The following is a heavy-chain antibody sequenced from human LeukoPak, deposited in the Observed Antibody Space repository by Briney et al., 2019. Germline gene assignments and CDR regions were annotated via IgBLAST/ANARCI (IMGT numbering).Heavy chain of an antibody. CDR1: GFTFSTYW. CDR2: IKQDGSEK. D-gene: IGHD3-10*01. J-gene: IGHJ3*02. Sequence: GGSLRLSCTASGFTFSTYWMNWVRQAPGKGLEWAAMIKQDGSEKYYVDSVKGRFTISRDNAKNSLYVQLNSLRVEDTAVYYCARDGITMVRGVTAFDIWGQGTMVTVSS. CDR3: ARDGITMVRGVTAFDI. V-gene: IGHV3-7*01.